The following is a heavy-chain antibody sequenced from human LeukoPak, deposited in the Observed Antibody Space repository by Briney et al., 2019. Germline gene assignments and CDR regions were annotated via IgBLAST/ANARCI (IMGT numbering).Heavy chain of an antibody. Sequence: PGGSLRLSCAGYGRTFGNYWMAWVRQAPGKGLEWVANIKEDGSEKYYLDSVEGRFTISRDNAKSSVYLQMNSLRAEDTAVYYCAGRIFDIWGQGTMVTVPS. J-gene: IGHJ3*02. CDR3: AGRIFDI. CDR1: GRTFGNYW. V-gene: IGHV3-7*01. CDR2: IKEDGSEK.